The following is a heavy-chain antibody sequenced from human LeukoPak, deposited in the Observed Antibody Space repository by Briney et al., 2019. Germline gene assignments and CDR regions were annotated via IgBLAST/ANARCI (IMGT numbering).Heavy chain of an antibody. CDR3: AKERSTPADAFDI. CDR2: IWYDGSNK. CDR1: GFTFSSYG. Sequence: GGSLRLSCAASGFTFSSYGMHWVRQAPGKGLEWVAVIWYDGSNKYYADSVKGRFTTSRDNSQNTLYLQMNSLRAEDTAVYYCAKERSTPADAFDIWGQGTMVTVSS. V-gene: IGHV3-30*02. J-gene: IGHJ3*02.